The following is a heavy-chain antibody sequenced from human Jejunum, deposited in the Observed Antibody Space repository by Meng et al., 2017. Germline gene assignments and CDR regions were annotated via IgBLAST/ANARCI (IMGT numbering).Heavy chain of an antibody. Sequence: GESLKISCAASGFTFSSHWMNWVRLAPGKGLEWVANINTDGSYNRVVDSVKGRFTVSSDNAKNSAYLQMDSLRVEDSGVYYCPSWGSWNYWGQGSLVTVSS. J-gene: IGHJ4*02. CDR1: GFTFSSHW. V-gene: IGHV3-7*01. CDR3: PSWGSWNY. CDR2: INTDGSYN. D-gene: IGHD7-27*01.